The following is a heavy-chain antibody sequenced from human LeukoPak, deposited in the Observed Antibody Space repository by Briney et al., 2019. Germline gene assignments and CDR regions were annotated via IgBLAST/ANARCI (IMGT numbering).Heavy chain of an antibody. CDR3: AKDRPNYYGSNGHYYKLNGDC. V-gene: IGHV3-23*01. CDR1: GFTFSSYA. CDR2: ITSSGAAT. J-gene: IGHJ5*01. D-gene: IGHD3-22*01. Sequence: PGGSLRLSCAASGFTFSSYAMSWVRQAPGKGLEWVSSITSSGAATYYADSVKGRFTISRDNSDNTLYLQMNSLRAEDTAVYYCAKDRPNYYGSNGHYYKLNGDCWGHGTLVTVSS.